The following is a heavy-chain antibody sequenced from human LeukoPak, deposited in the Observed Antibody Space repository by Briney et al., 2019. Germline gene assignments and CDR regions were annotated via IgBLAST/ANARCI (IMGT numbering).Heavy chain of an antibody. Sequence: PSETLSLTCTVSGASISSYYWSWIRQPPGKGLEWIGYIYYSGSTNYSPSLQSRVTISVDTSSNQFSLKLTSVTAADTAVYYCARDGTSGYFPWYFDLWGRGTLVTVSS. CDR2: IYYSGST. V-gene: IGHV4-59*01. J-gene: IGHJ2*01. CDR3: ARDGTSGYFPWYFDL. D-gene: IGHD3-22*01. CDR1: GASISSYY.